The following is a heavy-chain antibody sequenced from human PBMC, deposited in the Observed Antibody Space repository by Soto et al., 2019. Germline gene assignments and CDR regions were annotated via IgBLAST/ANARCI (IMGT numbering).Heavy chain of an antibody. Sequence: VQLVQSGAEVKKPGASVTVSCKAFGYTFPTYGLSWVRQAPGQGLEWMGWVSPYNGNTYYAPRLQGRVTMTTDTSTTTAYMSLRCLRSDDTAIYYCVRGGILEANRPYYYYGLDVWGQGTPVTVSS. CDR1: GYTFPTYG. CDR2: VSPYNGNT. J-gene: IGHJ6*02. CDR3: VRGGILEANRPYYYYGLDV. D-gene: IGHD1-1*01. V-gene: IGHV1-18*01.